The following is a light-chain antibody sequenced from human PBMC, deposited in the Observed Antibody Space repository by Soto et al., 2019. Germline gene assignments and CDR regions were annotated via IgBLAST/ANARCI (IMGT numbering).Light chain of an antibody. CDR3: QQYGSSPRFT. V-gene: IGKV1-39*01. CDR2: DAS. J-gene: IGKJ3*01. CDR1: QGISTY. Sequence: DIQMTQSPSSLSASVGDRVTITCRASQGISTYLVWYQQRQGRAPKLLIYDASSLLSGVPSRFSGSGSGTDFTLTISSLQPEDFAVYYCQQYGSSPRFTFGPGTKVDIK.